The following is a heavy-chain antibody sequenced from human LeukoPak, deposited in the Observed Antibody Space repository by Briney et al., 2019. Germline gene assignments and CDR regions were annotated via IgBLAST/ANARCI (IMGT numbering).Heavy chain of an antibody. D-gene: IGHD3-22*01. Sequence: GGSLRLSCAASGVAFSSYAMSWVRQAPGKGLEWVSAISGSGGSTYYADSVKGRFTISRDNSKNTLYLQMNSLRAEDTAVYYCAKDESPYYDSSGYYGYWGQGTLVTVSS. CDR1: GVAFSSYA. CDR3: AKDESPYYDSSGYYGY. J-gene: IGHJ4*02. V-gene: IGHV3-23*01. CDR2: ISGSGGST.